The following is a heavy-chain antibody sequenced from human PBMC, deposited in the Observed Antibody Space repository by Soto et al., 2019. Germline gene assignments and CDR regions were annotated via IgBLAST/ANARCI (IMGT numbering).Heavy chain of an antibody. V-gene: IGHV3-74*01. Sequence: EVQLVESGGGLVQPGGSLRLSCAASGFTFSSYWMHWVRQAPGKGLVWVSRINSDGSSTSYADSVKGRFTISRDNAKNTLYLQMNSLRDEDTAVYYCASRYCSGGSCGPFDYWGQGTLVTVSS. J-gene: IGHJ4*02. CDR3: ASRYCSGGSCGPFDY. D-gene: IGHD2-15*01. CDR1: GFTFSSYW. CDR2: INSDGSST.